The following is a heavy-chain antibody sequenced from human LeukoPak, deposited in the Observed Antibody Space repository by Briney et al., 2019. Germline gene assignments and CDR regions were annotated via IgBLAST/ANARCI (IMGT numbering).Heavy chain of an antibody. CDR3: ARQPDYYYYMDV. CDR2: IRYDGSNK. Sequence: PGGSLRLSCAASGFTFSSYSMNWVRQAPGKGLEWVAFIRYDGSNKYYADSVKGRFTISRDNAKNSLYLQMNSLRAEDTAVYYCARQPDYYYYMDVWGKGTTVTVSS. J-gene: IGHJ6*03. CDR1: GFTFSSYS. V-gene: IGHV3-33*08.